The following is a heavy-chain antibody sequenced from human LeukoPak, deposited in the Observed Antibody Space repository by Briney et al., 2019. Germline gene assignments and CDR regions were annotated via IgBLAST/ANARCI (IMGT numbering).Heavy chain of an antibody. CDR3: TTDITLIVVVSTDY. Sequence: PGGSLRLSCAASGFTFSNAWMNWVRQAPGKGLEWVGRMKSKTDGGTTDYAAPVRGRFTISRDDSKNTLYLQMNSLKTEDTAVYYCTTDITLIVVVSTDYWGQGTLVTVSS. V-gene: IGHV3-15*07. J-gene: IGHJ4*02. CDR2: MKSKTDGGTT. CDR1: GFTFSNAW. D-gene: IGHD3-22*01.